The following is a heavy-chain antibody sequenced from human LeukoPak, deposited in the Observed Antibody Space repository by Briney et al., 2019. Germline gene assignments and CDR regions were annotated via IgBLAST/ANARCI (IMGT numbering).Heavy chain of an antibody. CDR2: IYTSGST. J-gene: IGHJ5*02. CDR3: ARVQGFSYTYDWFDP. Sequence: SETLSLTCTVSGGSISSYYWSWIRQPAGKGLEWIGRIYTSGSTNYNPSLKSRVTMSVDTSKNQFSLSLGSVTAADTAVYYCARVQGFSYTYDWFDPWGQGTLVTVSS. V-gene: IGHV4-4*07. D-gene: IGHD5-18*01. CDR1: GGSISSYY.